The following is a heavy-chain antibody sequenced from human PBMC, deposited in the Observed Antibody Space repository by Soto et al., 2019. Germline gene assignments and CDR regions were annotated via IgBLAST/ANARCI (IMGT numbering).Heavy chain of an antibody. V-gene: IGHV3-33*01. CDR1: VFTFSSYG. CDR3: ARDSVVATIEGELIDY. J-gene: IGHJ4*02. CDR2: IWYDGSNK. Sequence: GGSLRLSCAASVFTFSSYGMHWVRQAPGKGLEWVAVIWYDGSNKYYADSVKGRFTISRDNSKNTLYLQMNSLRAEDTAVYYCARDSVVATIEGELIDYWGQGTLVTVSS. D-gene: IGHD5-12*01.